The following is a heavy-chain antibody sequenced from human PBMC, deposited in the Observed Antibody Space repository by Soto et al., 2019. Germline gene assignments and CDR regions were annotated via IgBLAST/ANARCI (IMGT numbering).Heavy chain of an antibody. CDR2: TYYSGGS. Sequence: QVQLQESGPGLVKASQTLSLTCTLSGASVSSAEHYWSWIRQPPGKGLEWIGYTYYSGGSYYNAPLQRRVSISVDTSQNQFSLKLTSVTAADTAXXXXXXXSGYDPAGAADKWGPGILVSVSS. CDR3: XXXSGYDPAGAADK. CDR1: GASVSSAEHY. V-gene: IGHV4-30-4*01. D-gene: IGHD5-12*01. J-gene: IGHJ4*02.